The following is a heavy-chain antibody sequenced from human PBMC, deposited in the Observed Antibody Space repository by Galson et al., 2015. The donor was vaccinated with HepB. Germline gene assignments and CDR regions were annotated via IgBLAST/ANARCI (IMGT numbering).Heavy chain of an antibody. D-gene: IGHD2-2*01. V-gene: IGHV1-46*01. CDR2: INPSGDSA. CDR3: ARYSSTMAFDY. J-gene: IGHJ4*02. Sequence: SVKVSCKASGYTFTSYYMHWVRQAPGQGLEWMGLINPSGDSATYSQKFQGTVNMTRDTSTSTVYMELSSLRSEDTAVYYCARYSSTMAFDYWGQGTLVTVSS. CDR1: GYTFTSYY.